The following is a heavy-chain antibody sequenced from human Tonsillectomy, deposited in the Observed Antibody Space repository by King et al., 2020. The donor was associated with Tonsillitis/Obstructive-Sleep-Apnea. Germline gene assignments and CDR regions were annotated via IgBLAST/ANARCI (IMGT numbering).Heavy chain of an antibody. CDR2: IRSKAYGGTT. Sequence: VQLVESGGGXXXXGRSLXXSCTASGFTFGDYAMSWVXQAPGKGLEWVGFIRSKAYGGTTEYAASVKGRFTISRDDSKSIAYLQMNSLKTEDTAVYYCTRQGVLWFGEGWFDPWGQGTLVTVSS. V-gene: IGHV3-49*04. D-gene: IGHD3-10*01. CDR3: TRQGVLWFGEGWFDP. J-gene: IGHJ5*02. CDR1: GFTFGDYA.